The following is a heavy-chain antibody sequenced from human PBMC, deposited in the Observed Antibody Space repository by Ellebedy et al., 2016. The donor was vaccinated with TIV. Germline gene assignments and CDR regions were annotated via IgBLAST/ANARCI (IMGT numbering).Heavy chain of an antibody. Sequence: GESLKISXAASGFTFSDSTIHWARQASGKGLEWVGRIRGKANNYATAYAAPLKGRFTISRDDSKNTAYLQMNSLKTEDTAVYYCTKATFDPWGQGTLVTVSS. CDR1: GFTFSDST. J-gene: IGHJ5*02. V-gene: IGHV3-73*01. CDR2: IRGKANNYAT. CDR3: TKATFDP.